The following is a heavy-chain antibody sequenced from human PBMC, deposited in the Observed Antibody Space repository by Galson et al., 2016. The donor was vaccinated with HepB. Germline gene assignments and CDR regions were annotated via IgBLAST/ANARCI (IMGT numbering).Heavy chain of an antibody. CDR3: ARHGRGVVDY. J-gene: IGHJ4*02. Sequence: ETLSLTCTVSGGSFNSSSYYWAWIRQPPGKGLEWIGSFYCSGSTYYKSSLKSRVTISADTSKNQFSLRLSSVTAADTAVYYCARHGRGVVDYWGQGTLVAVSS. CDR1: GGSFNSSSYY. V-gene: IGHV4-39*01. D-gene: IGHD2-15*01. CDR2: FYCSGST.